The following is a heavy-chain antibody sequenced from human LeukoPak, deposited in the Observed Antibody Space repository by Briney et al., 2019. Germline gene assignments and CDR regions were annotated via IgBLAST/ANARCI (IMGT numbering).Heavy chain of an antibody. CDR1: GGSISSSSW. V-gene: IGHV4-4*02. Sequence: SGTLSLTCAVSGGSISSSSWWSWVRQPPGKGLEWIGKIYHSGSTNYNPSLKSRVTISVDKSKNQFSLKLSSVTAADTAVYYCARISDAIFGVVINYFDYWGQGTLVTVSS. CDR3: ARISDAIFGVVINYFDY. D-gene: IGHD3-3*01. J-gene: IGHJ4*02. CDR2: IYHSGST.